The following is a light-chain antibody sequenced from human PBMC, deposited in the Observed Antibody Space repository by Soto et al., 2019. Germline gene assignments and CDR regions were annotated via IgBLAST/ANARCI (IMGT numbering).Light chain of an antibody. Sequence: QSVLTQPPSVSGAPGQRVTISCTGSSSNIGAGHDVHWYQQLPGTAPKLLIYGNGNRPSGVPDRVSGSKSGTSASLAITGLQAEDEAEYYCQSYDSSLSGSEVFGTGTKLTVL. CDR2: GNG. CDR1: SSNIGAGHD. V-gene: IGLV1-40*01. CDR3: QSYDSSLSGSEV. J-gene: IGLJ1*01.